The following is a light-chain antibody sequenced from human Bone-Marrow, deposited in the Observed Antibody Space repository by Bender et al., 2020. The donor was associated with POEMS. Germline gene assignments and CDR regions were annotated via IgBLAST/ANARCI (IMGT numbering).Light chain of an antibody. J-gene: IGLJ2*01. V-gene: IGLV2-23*02. CDR2: EVR. Sequence: QSALTQPASVSGSPGQSITISCTGTSSDVGAYKYVSWYQQHPGKAPKLMIYEVRKRPSGVSNRFSGSKSDNTASLTISGLQAEDEADYHCCSYAGSNTLVFGGGTKVTVL. CDR1: SSDVGAYKY. CDR3: CSYAGSNTLV.